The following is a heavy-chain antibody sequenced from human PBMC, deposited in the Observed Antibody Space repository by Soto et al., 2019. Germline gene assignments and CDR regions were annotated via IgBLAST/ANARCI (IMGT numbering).Heavy chain of an antibody. CDR2: ITPFNGNT. CDR3: ASNRAVAGTYYMDV. Sequence: QMQLVQSGAEVKKTGSSVKVSCKASGYTFTYRYLHWVRQAPGQALEWMGWITPFNGNTNYAQKFQDRVTITRDRSMSTAYMELSSLRSEDTAMYYCASNRAVAGTYYMDVWGKGTTVTVSS. J-gene: IGHJ6*03. D-gene: IGHD6-19*01. CDR1: GYTFTYRY. V-gene: IGHV1-45*02.